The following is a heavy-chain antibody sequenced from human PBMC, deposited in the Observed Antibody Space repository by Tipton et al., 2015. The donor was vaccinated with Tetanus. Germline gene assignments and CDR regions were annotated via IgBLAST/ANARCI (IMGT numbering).Heavy chain of an antibody. CDR2: ITWDDNT. Sequence: SLRLSCEASGFTFNEYSMHWVRQRPGKALEWVSVITWDDNTFYAASIQGRFTISRDNNKDSLYLQMNDLTAEDTALYFCTKDKELYYYYYGMDVWGKGTAVTVSS. D-gene: IGHD1-26*01. V-gene: IGHV3-43*01. CDR3: TKDKELYYYYYGMDV. CDR1: GFTFNEYS. J-gene: IGHJ6*04.